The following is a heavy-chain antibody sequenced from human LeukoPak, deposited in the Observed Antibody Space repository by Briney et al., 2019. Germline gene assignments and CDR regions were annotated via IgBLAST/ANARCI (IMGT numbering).Heavy chain of an antibody. Sequence: PSETLSLTCSVSGGSISSYYWSWIRQAAGKGLEWIGRIYSSGSTNYNPSLNSRVTMSVDTSKNQFSLKLSSVTAADTAVYYCARQAYDTGYDAFDIWGQGTMVTVSS. CDR3: ARQAYDTGYDAFDI. CDR1: GGSISSYY. J-gene: IGHJ3*02. V-gene: IGHV4-4*07. CDR2: IYSSGST. D-gene: IGHD5-12*01.